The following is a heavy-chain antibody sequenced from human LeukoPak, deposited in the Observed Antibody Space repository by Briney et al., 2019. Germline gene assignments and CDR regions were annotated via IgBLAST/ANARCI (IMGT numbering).Heavy chain of an antibody. V-gene: IGHV3-21*01. D-gene: IGHD3-16*01. CDR2: ISSSSSYI. CDR1: GFTFSSYS. Sequence: GGSLRLSCAASGFTFSSYSMNWVRQAPGKGLEWVSSISSSSSYIYYADSVKGRFTISRDNAKNSLYLQMNSLRDEDTAVYYCARDSRRYYDYVWGSLTPSRGDYWGQGTLVTVSS. J-gene: IGHJ4*02. CDR3: ARDSRRYYDYVWGSLTPSRGDY.